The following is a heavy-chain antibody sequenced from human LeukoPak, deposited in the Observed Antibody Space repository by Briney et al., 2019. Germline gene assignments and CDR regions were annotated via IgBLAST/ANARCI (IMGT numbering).Heavy chain of an antibody. J-gene: IGHJ4*02. Sequence: PGGSLRLSCGASGFTFSSYEMNWVRQAPGKGLEWVSYISSTGSTIYYADSVKGRCTISRDNAKKSLYLQMNSLRAEDTGVYYCARNYYASGSSQFDHWGQGTLVTVSS. CDR1: GFTFSSYE. D-gene: IGHD3-10*01. V-gene: IGHV3-48*03. CDR3: ARNYYASGSSQFDH. CDR2: ISSTGSTI.